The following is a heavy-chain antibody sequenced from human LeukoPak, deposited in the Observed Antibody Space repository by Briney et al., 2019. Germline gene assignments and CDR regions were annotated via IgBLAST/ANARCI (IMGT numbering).Heavy chain of an antibody. D-gene: IGHD1-26*01. CDR1: GFTFDDYA. CDR2: ISWNSGSI. CDR3: AKGMGGSYYAVDV. V-gene: IGHV3-9*01. J-gene: IGHJ6*02. Sequence: GRSLRLSCAASGFTFDDYAMHWVRQAPGKGLEWVSGISWNSGSIGYADSVKGRFTISRDNAKNSLYLQMNSLRAEDTALYYCAKGMGGSYYAVDVWGQGTTVTVSS.